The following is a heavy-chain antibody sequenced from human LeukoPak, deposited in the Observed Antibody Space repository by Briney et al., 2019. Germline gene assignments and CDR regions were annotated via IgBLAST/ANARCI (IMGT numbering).Heavy chain of an antibody. V-gene: IGHV1-18*01. Sequence: GASVKVSCKASGYTFTSYGISWVRQAPGQGLEWMGWISAYNGNTNYAQKLQGRVTMTTDTSTSTAYMELRSLRSDDTAVYYCARVFGNCSGGSCYSWIADYWGQGTLVTVSS. CDR3: ARVFGNCSGGSCYSWIADY. D-gene: IGHD2-15*01. J-gene: IGHJ4*02. CDR1: GYTFTSYG. CDR2: ISAYNGNT.